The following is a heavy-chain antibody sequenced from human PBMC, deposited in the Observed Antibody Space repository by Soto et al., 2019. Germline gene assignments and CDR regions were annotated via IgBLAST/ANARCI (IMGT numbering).Heavy chain of an antibody. CDR3: AKVLLERFFYYYGMDV. D-gene: IGHD1-1*01. CDR1: GFTFSSYG. CDR2: ISYDGSNK. Sequence: QVQLVESGGGVVQPGRSLRLSCAASGFTFSSYGMHWVRQAPGKGLEWVAVISYDGSNKYYADSVKGRFTISRDNSKNTLYLQMNSLRVEDTAVYYCAKVLLERFFYYYGMDVWGQGTTVTVSS. J-gene: IGHJ6*02. V-gene: IGHV3-30*18.